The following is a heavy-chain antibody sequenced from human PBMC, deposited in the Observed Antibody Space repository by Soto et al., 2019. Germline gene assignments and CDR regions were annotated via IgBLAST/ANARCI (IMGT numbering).Heavy chain of an antibody. J-gene: IGHJ4*02. V-gene: IGHV4-39*01. CDR2: IYYSGST. Sequence: QLQLQESGPGLVKPSETLSLTCTVSGGSISSSSYYWGWIRQPPGKGLEWIGSIYYSGSTYYNPSLKSRVTLSVDTSKNQFSLKLSSVTAADTAVYYCARSGVGDPLYFDYWGQGTLVTVSS. CDR1: GGSISSSSYY. D-gene: IGHD4-17*01. CDR3: ARSGVGDPLYFDY.